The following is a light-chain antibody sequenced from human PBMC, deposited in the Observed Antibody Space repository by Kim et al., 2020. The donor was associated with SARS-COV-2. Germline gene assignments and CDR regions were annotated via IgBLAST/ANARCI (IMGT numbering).Light chain of an antibody. CDR2: RNN. Sequence: PGQTVTISCSGSSPNVRTYYVYWDQQLPGTAPKLLIYRNNQRPSGVPDRFSVSKTGTSASLAISGLRSEDEADYYCAAWDDSESGVFGGGTQLTVL. CDR1: SPNVRTYY. V-gene: IGLV1-47*01. J-gene: IGLJ3*02. CDR3: AAWDDSESGV.